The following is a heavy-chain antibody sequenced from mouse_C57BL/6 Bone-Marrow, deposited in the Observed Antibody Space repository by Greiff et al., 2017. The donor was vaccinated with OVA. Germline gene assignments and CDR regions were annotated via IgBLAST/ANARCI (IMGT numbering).Heavy chain of an antibody. Sequence: EVKLQESGPVLVKPGASVKMSCKASGYTFTDYYMNWVKQSHGKSLEWIGVINPYNGGTSYNQKFKGKATLTVDKSSSTAYMELNSLTSEDSAVYYCARDYDYPWFAYWGQGTLVTVSA. CDR3: ARDYDYPWFAY. J-gene: IGHJ3*01. V-gene: IGHV1-19*01. CDR1: GYTFTDYY. D-gene: IGHD2-4*01. CDR2: INPYNGGT.